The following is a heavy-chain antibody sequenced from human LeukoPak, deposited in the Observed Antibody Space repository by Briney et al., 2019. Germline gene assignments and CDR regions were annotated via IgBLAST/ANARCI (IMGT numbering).Heavy chain of an antibody. J-gene: IGHJ3*02. V-gene: IGHV4-39*01. Sequence: SETLSLTCTVSGGSISRSTYYWSWIRQPPGKGLEWIGSIYYTGSTYSSPSLKSRVTISADSSKNQFSLRLRSVTAADTAVYYCARRENTDSTDVKGASDMWGQGTMVTVSS. D-gene: IGHD2/OR15-2a*01. CDR3: ARRENTDSTDVKGASDM. CDR1: GGSISRSTYY. CDR2: IYYTGST.